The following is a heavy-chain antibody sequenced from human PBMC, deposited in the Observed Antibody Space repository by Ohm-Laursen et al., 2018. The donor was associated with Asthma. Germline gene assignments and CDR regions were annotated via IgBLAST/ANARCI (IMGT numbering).Heavy chain of an antibody. CDR3: ARDQAVAGSAMDY. V-gene: IGHV3-33*08. Sequence: SLRLSCAASGFTFSSYGMHWVRQAPGKGLEWVAVIWYDGSNKYYADSVKGRFTISRDNSKNTLYLQMNSLRAEDTAVYYCARDQAVAGSAMDYWGQGTLVTVSS. D-gene: IGHD6-19*01. J-gene: IGHJ4*02. CDR1: GFTFSSYG. CDR2: IWYDGSNK.